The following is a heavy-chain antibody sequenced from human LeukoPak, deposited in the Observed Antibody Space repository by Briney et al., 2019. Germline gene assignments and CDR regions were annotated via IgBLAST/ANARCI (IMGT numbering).Heavy chain of an antibody. V-gene: IGHV3-30*18. CDR2: ISYDGSNK. D-gene: IGHD3-10*01. CDR3: AKDRGFVGGITMVRGVIITNWFDP. J-gene: IGHJ5*02. CDR1: GFTFSSYG. Sequence: SGGSLRLSCAASGFTFSSYGMHWVRQAPGKGLEWVAVISYDGSNKYYADSVKGRFTISRDNSKNTLYLQMNSLRAEDTAVYYCAKDRGFVGGITMVRGVIITNWFDPWGQGTLVTVSS.